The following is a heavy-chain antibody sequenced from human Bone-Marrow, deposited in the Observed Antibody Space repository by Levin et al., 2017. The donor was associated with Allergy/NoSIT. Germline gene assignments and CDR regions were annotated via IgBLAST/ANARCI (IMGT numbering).Heavy chain of an antibody. D-gene: IGHD6-13*01. V-gene: IGHV3-7*03. CDR2: VKHDGSDK. J-gene: IGHJ4*02. CDR3: ARIVKALSATGTGGTCDC. Sequence: GGSLRLSCEASGFTFSGYWMSWVRQAPGKGLEWVANVKHDGSDKYYVDSVKDRFTVSRDNAKNSLYLQMNSLRAEDTAMYYCARIVKALSATGTGGTCDCWGQGALVTVSS. CDR1: GFTFSGYW.